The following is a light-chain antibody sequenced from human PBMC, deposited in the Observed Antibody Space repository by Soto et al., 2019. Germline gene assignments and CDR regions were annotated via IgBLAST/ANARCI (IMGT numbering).Light chain of an antibody. J-gene: IGKJ1*01. Sequence: ETVLTQSPGTLSLSPGERATLSCRASQSVSSSYFAWYQQKPGQAPRLLIYDASSRATGIPDRFSGSGSGTDFPLTISRLEPEDFAVYYCQQYVRSPPSWTFGQGTKVEIK. CDR1: QSVSSSY. CDR3: QQYVRSPPSWT. V-gene: IGKV3-20*01. CDR2: DAS.